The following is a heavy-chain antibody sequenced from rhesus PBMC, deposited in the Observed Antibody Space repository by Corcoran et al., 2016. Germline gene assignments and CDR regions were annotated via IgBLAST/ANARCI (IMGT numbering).Heavy chain of an antibody. CDR2: INVNSGST. D-gene: IGHD3-3*01. CDR1: GGSFSSYW. CDR3: ARPLWTGAFLFGY. J-gene: IGHJ4*01. V-gene: IGHV4-80*01. Sequence: QVQLQESGPGLVKPSETLSLTCAVSGGSFSSYWWSWIRQPPGKGLGWIGEINVNSGSTNYNPSLKSRVTISKDASKNQVSLKLSSVTAADTAVYYCARPLWTGAFLFGYWGQGVLVTVSS.